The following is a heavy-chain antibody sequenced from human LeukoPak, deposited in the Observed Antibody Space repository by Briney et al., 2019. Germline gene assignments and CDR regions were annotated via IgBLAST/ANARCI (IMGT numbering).Heavy chain of an antibody. CDR1: GFTFSSYS. J-gene: IGHJ4*02. CDR3: AREVTAMVLVG. V-gene: IGHV3-21*01. D-gene: IGHD5-18*01. CDR2: ISSSSSYI. Sequence: GGSLRLSCAASGFTFSSYSMSWVRQAPGKGLEWVSSISSSSSYIYYADSVKGRFTISRDNAKNSLYLQMNSLRAEDTAVYYCAREVTAMVLVGWGQGTLVTVSS.